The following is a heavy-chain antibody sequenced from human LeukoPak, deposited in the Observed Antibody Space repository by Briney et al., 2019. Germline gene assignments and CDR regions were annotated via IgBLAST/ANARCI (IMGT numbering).Heavy chain of an antibody. CDR2: IIPIFGTA. CDR1: GGTFSSYA. V-gene: IGHV1-69*13. CDR3: ARPQDIVVVPAAYLHAFDI. D-gene: IGHD2-2*01. J-gene: IGHJ3*02. Sequence: GASVKVSCKASGGTFSSYAISWVRQAPGQGLEWMGGIIPIFGTANYAQKFQGRVTITADESTSTAYMELSSLRSEDTAVYYCARPQDIVVVPAAYLHAFDIWGQGTMVTVSS.